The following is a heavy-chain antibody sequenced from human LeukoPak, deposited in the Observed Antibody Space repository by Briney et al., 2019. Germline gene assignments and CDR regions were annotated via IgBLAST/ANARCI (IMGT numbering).Heavy chain of an antibody. V-gene: IGHV3-30*04. J-gene: IGHJ4*02. D-gene: IGHD6-19*01. Sequence: PGRSLGLSRAASGFTFSNYAMHWVRQAPGKGLEWVALISSDGSSKDYVESVKGRFTISRDNSKNTLHLQMNSLRADDTAVYYCVRDHSTGGSGWYWDYWGQGTLVTVSS. CDR1: GFTFSNYA. CDR2: ISSDGSSK. CDR3: VRDHSTGGSGWYWDY.